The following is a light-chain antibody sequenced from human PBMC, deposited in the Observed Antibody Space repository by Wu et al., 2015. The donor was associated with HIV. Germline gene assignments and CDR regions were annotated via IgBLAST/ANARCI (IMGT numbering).Light chain of an antibody. CDR3: QQYGSSSCT. CDR1: QNIYLNY. V-gene: IGKV3/OR2-268*02. CDR2: DGS. Sequence: EILMTQSPGILSLSPGERATLSCRASQNIYLNYLSWYQQKPGRAPRLLIYDGSTRASDVPVRFTGSGSGTDFTLTISGLQPEDSAVYYCQQYGSSSCTFGQGTKLEIK. J-gene: IGKJ2*02.